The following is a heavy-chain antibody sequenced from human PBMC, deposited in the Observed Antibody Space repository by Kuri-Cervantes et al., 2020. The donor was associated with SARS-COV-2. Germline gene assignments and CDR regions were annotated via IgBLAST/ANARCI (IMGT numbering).Heavy chain of an antibody. CDR2: IWYDGSNK. Sequence: GSLRLSCAASGFTFSSYGMHWVRQAPGKGLEWVAVIWYDGSNKYYADSVKGRFTISRDNSKNTLYLQMNSLRAEDTAVYYCARDLGDILTGYYNGGYYYYGMDVWGQGTTVTVSS. D-gene: IGHD3-9*01. CDR1: GFTFSSYG. V-gene: IGHV3-33*01. CDR3: ARDLGDILTGYYNGGYYYYGMDV. J-gene: IGHJ6*02.